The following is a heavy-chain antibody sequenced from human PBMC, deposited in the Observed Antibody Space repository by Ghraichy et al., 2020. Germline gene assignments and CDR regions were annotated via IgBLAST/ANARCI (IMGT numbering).Heavy chain of an antibody. V-gene: IGHV3-48*01. CDR2: ITGSSITI. CDR1: GFSFSDYS. D-gene: IGHD6-13*01. J-gene: IGHJ2*01. Sequence: GESLNISCEGSGFSFSDYSMIWVRLTPRKALEWVSYITGSSITIFYTDSVKGRFPISRDNAKNSLYLQMNSLRAEDTAVYYCARLPLPRRAAVGDWYFDLWGRGTLVTVSS. CDR3: ARLPLPRRAAVGDWYFDL.